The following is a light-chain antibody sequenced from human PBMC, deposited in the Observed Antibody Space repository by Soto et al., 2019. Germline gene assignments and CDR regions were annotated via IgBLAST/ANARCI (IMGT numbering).Light chain of an antibody. V-gene: IGKV3-11*01. Sequence: GERATLSCRASQSVSSYLAWYQQKPGQAPRLLIYDASNRATGIPARFNGSGSGTNFTLTISSLEPEDFAVYYCQQRSNWPPITFGQGTRLE. CDR1: QSVSSY. CDR3: QQRSNWPPIT. J-gene: IGKJ5*01. CDR2: DAS.